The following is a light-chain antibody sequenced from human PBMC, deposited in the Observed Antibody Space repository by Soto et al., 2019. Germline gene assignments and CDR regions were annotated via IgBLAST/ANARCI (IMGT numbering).Light chain of an antibody. J-gene: IGLJ1*01. V-gene: IGLV2-14*01. Sequence: QSALTQPASVSGSPGQTITISCTGSSSDVGGYNYVSWYQQHPGKAPKLMIYEVSKRRSGVSNRFSGSKSGNTAYLTISGLQAEDEADYYCSSYTSSSTLVFGTGTKVTVL. CDR2: EVS. CDR3: SSYTSSSTLV. CDR1: SSDVGGYNY.